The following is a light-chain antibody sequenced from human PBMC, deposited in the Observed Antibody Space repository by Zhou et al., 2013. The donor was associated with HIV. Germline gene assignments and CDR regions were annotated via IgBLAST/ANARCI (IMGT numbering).Light chain of an antibody. CDR2: AAS. CDR3: QQSYTTPPFT. J-gene: IGKJ3*01. CDR1: QSISSY. V-gene: IGKV1-39*01. Sequence: DIQMTQSPSSLSASVGDRVTITCRASQSISSYLNWYQQKPGKAPKLLIYAASSLQSGVPSRFSGSGSGTDFTLTISSLQPEDFATYYCQQSYTTPPFTFGPGPKWISN.